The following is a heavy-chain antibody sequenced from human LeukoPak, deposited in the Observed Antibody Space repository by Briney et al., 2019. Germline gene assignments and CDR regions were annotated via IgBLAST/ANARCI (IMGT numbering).Heavy chain of an antibody. CDR1: GFTFSSYA. Sequence: GGSLRLSCAASGFTFSSYAMHWVRQAPGKGLEWVAVVSYDGSNKYYADSVKGRFTISRDNSKNTLYLQMNSLRAKDTAVYYCAREGGLAARPLYYFDYWGQGTLVTVSS. D-gene: IGHD6-6*01. CDR2: VSYDGSNK. CDR3: AREGGLAARPLYYFDY. V-gene: IGHV3-30-3*01. J-gene: IGHJ4*02.